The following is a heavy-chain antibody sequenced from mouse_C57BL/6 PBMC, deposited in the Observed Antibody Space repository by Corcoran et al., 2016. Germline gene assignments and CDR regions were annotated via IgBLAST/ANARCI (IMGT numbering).Heavy chain of an antibody. J-gene: IGHJ2*01. Sequence: EVQLQQSGPELVKPGASVKISCKASGYTFTDYYMNWVKQSHGKSLEWIGDINPNNGGTSYNQKFKGKATLTVDKSSSTAYMELRSLTSEDSAVYYCAVDLLWYHYFDYWGQGTTLTVSS. D-gene: IGHD2-1*01. CDR2: INPNNGGT. CDR3: AVDLLWYHYFDY. CDR1: GYTFTDYY. V-gene: IGHV1-26*01.